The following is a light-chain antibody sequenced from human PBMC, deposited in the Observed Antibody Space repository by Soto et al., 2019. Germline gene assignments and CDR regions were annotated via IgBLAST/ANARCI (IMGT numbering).Light chain of an antibody. CDR2: KVS. V-gene: IGKV2-30*02. CDR3: MQGTHWPYT. Sequence: DVVMTQSPLSLPVTLGQPASISCRSSQSLVHSDGNTYLNWYQQRPGQSPRRLIYKVSNRASGVPDRFSGSASGSDFPLKISRVEAEDVGVYYCMQGTHWPYTFGQGTKLEIK. CDR1: QSLVHSDGNTY. J-gene: IGKJ2*01.